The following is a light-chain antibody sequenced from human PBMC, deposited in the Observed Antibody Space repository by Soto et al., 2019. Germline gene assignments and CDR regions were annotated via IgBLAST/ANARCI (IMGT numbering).Light chain of an antibody. Sequence: DIQMTQSPSALSASVGDRVTITCQASQDIRNYLNWYQHKTGKAPKLLIHAASTLQSGVPSRFSGSGSGTDFTLTISSLQPEDFATYYCQQLNNYRAFGPGTKVDIK. CDR3: QQLNNYRA. CDR2: AAS. J-gene: IGKJ1*01. CDR1: QDIRNY. V-gene: IGKV1-9*01.